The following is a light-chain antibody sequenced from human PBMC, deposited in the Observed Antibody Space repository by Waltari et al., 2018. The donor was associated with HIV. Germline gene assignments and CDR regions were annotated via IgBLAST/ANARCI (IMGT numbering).Light chain of an antibody. J-gene: IGKJ1*01. CDR1: QSIRSN. Sequence: IHMTTSRSSLSASVGDSVPITRRASQSIRSNLNWYQQKPGKAPKLLIYAASSLQSGVPSRFSGSGSGTDFTLTISSLQPEDFVTYHCEQSYNSPRTFGQGTKVEIK. CDR3: EQSYNSPRT. CDR2: AAS. V-gene: IGKV1-39*01.